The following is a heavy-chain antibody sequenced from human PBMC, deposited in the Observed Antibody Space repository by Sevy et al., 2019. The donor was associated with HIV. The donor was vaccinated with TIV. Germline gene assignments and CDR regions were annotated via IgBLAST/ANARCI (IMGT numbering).Heavy chain of an antibody. Sequence: GESLKISCKGSGYTFTNYWIGWVRQMPGKGLEWMGNIYPGDSDTRYSPSFQGQVTISADKSINTAYLQWSSLKASDTAMYYCARFRGSGSSNWFDPWGQGTLVTVSS. D-gene: IGHD3-10*01. CDR3: ARFRGSGSSNWFDP. CDR1: GYTFTNYW. J-gene: IGHJ5*02. V-gene: IGHV5-51*01. CDR2: IYPGDSDT.